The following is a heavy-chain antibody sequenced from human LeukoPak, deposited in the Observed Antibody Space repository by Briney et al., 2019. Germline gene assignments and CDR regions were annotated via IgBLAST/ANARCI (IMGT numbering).Heavy chain of an antibody. J-gene: IGHJ4*02. V-gene: IGHV4-61*02. Sequence: SETLSLTCTVSGGSISSGSYYWSWIRQPAGKGLEWIGRIYTSGSTNYNPSLKSRVTISVDTSKNQFSLKLSSVTAADTAVYYCARASNYVWGNYRLDWGQGTLVTVSS. CDR3: ARASNYVWGNYRLD. D-gene: IGHD3-16*02. CDR2: IYTSGST. CDR1: GGSISSGSYY.